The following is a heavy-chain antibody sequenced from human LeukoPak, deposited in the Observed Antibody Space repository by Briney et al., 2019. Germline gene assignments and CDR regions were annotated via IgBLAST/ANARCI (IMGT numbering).Heavy chain of an antibody. V-gene: IGHV4-34*01. J-gene: IGHJ4*02. D-gene: IGHD6-6*01. CDR3: AHSSSSLPTDS. CDR1: GGPFSSYY. CDR2: INHDKGT. Sequence: PSETLSLTCAVYGGPFSSYYWTWIRQSPGKGLERIGEINHDKGTNYNPSLKSRVTISVDTSKNQFSLNLTSVTAADTAVYYCAHSSSSLPTDSWGQGTLVIVSS.